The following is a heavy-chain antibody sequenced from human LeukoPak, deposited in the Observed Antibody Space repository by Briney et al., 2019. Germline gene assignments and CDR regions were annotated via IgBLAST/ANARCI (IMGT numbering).Heavy chain of an antibody. D-gene: IGHD3-22*01. J-gene: IGHJ4*02. CDR2: ISSSSSYI. V-gene: IGHV3-21*01. CDR1: GFTFSSYS. CDR3: ARADRGLNYYDSSGYPNFDY. Sequence: PGGSLRLSCAASGFTFSSYSMNWVCQAPGKGLEWVSSISSSSSYIYYADSVKGRFTISRDNAKNSLYLQMNSLRAEDTAVYYCARADRGLNYYDSSGYPNFDYWGQGTLVTVSS.